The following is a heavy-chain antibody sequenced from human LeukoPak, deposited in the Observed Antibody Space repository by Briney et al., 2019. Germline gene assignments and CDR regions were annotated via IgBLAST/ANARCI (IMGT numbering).Heavy chain of an antibody. CDR2: IIPIFGKT. J-gene: IGHJ4*02. V-gene: IGHV1-69*13. D-gene: IGHD1-7*01. CDR1: GGSFSSYA. CDR3: ARGFHPQLQVHRY. Sequence: SVKVSCQASGGSFSSYAYNWVRQAPGQGLEWMGGIIPIFGKTNYAQKFQGRVTISADDSRSTAYMELSSLTFEDTAVYYCARGFHPQLQVHRYWGQGTLVAVSS.